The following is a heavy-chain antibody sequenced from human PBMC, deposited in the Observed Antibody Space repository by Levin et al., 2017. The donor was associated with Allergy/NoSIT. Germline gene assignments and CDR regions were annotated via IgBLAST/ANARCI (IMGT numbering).Heavy chain of an antibody. Sequence: ASVKVSCKASGYTFTSYGISWVRQAPGQGLEWMGWISAYNGNTNYAQKLQGRVTMTTDTSTSTAYMELRSLRSDDTAVYYCARVTHPYGDYMSEYFQHWGQGTLVTVSS. CDR1: GYTFTSYG. J-gene: IGHJ1*01. D-gene: IGHD4-17*01. CDR3: ARVTHPYGDYMSEYFQH. V-gene: IGHV1-18*01. CDR2: ISAYNGNT.